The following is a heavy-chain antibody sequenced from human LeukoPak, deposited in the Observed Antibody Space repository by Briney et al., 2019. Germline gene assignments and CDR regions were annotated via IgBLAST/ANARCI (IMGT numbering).Heavy chain of an antibody. V-gene: IGHV3-30*02. CDR2: IRYDGTNK. CDR1: GFTFSRFG. D-gene: IGHD2-2*01. CDR3: AKDYCSSTSCYLRMDV. Sequence: PGGSLRLSCAASGFTFSRFGMHWVRQAPGKGLEWVAFIRYDGTNKYYADSVKGRFTISRDNSKNTLYLQMYSLRPEDTAVYYCAKDYCSSTSCYLRMDVWGKGTTVTISS. J-gene: IGHJ6*03.